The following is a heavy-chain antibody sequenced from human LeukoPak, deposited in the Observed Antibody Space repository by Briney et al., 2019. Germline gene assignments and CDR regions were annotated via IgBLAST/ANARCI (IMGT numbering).Heavy chain of an antibody. CDR1: GYSISSGYY. CDR2: IYHSGST. CDR3: ARGPYSYDSSGAFDI. V-gene: IGHV4-38-2*02. D-gene: IGHD3-22*01. J-gene: IGHJ3*02. Sequence: TSETLSLTCTVSGYSISSGYYWGWIWQPPGKGLEWIGSIYHSGSTNYNPSLKSRVTISVDTSKNQFSLKLSSVTAADTAVYFCARGPYSYDSSGAFDIWGQGTMVTVSS.